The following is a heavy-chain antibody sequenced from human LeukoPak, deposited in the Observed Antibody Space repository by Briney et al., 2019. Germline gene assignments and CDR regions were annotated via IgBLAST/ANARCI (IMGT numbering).Heavy chain of an antibody. CDR1: GGSFSGYY. J-gene: IGHJ6*03. V-gene: IGHV4-59*12. CDR2: IYDSGST. CDR3: ARDRPENYYYYYYMDV. Sequence: SETLSLTCAVYGGSFSGYYWSWIRQPPGKGLEWIGYIYDSGSTNYNPSLKSRVTISVDTSKNQFSLKLSSVTAADTAVYYCARDRPENYYYYYYMDVWGKGTTVTVSS.